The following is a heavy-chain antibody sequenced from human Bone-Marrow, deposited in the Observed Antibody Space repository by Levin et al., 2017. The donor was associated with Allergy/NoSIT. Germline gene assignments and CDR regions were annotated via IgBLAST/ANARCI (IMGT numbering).Heavy chain of an antibody. CDR3: AKGGPGAVPEL. J-gene: IGHJ4*02. V-gene: IGHV3-30*18. CDR1: GFSFSSYA. D-gene: IGHD6-13*01. Sequence: PGGSLRLSCATSGFSFSSYAMNWVRQAPGKGLEWVAVITNDGTNYHYGDSVRGRFTISRDNSKNTLYLQMNSVRVEDTAVYYCAKGGPGAVPELWGQGTQVTVSS. CDR2: ITNDGTNY.